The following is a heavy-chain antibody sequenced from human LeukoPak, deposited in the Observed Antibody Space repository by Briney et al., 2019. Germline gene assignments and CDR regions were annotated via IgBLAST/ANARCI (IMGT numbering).Heavy chain of an antibody. J-gene: IGHJ4*02. V-gene: IGHV1-69*05. CDR1: GGTFGSYA. CDR2: IIPIFGTA. D-gene: IGHD4-23*01. CDR3: AWGAMVVTPFDY. Sequence: GSSVKVSCKASGGTFGSYAISWVRQAPGQGLEWMGRIIPIFGTANYAQKFQGRVTITTDESTSTAYMGLSSLRSEDTAVYYCAWGAMVVTPFDYWGQGTLVTVSS.